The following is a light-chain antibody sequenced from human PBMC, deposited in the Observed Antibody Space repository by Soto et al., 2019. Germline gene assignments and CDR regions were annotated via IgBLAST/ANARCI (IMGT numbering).Light chain of an antibody. V-gene: IGKV2-28*01. CDR1: QSLLHSNGNNY. CDR2: LGS. J-gene: IGKJ5*01. CDR3: MQALQPPLT. Sequence: EIVMTQSPLSLSVTPGESASISCRSSQSLLHSNGNNYFDWYLQKPGQSPQLLVYLGSNRASGVPDRFSGSGSGTEFTLKISRVEAEDVGVYYCMQALQPPLTFGQGTRLEIK.